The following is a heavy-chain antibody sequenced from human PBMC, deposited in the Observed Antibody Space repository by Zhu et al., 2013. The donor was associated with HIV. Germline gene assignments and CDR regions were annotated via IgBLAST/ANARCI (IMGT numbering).Heavy chain of an antibody. J-gene: IGHJ4*02. CDR3: ARDLGDYYDSSGTLGY. CDR2: IIPIFGTA. CDR1: GGTFSSYA. D-gene: IGHD3-22*01. V-gene: IGHV1-69*01. Sequence: QVQLVQSGAEVKKPGSSVKVSCKASGGTFSSYAISWVRQAPGQGLEWMGGIIPIFGTANYAQKFQGRATITADESTSTAYMELSSLRSEDTAVYYCARDLGDYYDSSGTLGYWGQGTLVTVSS.